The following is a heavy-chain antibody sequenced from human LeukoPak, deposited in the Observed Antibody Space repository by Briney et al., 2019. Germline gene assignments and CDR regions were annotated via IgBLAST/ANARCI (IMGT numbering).Heavy chain of an antibody. CDR2: IYTSGST. V-gene: IGHV4-61*02. CDR1: GGSISSGSYY. Sequence: SQTLSLTCTVSGGSISSGSYYWSWIRQPAGKGLEWIGRIYTSGSTNYNPSLESRVTISVDTSKNQFSLKLSSVTAADTAVYYCAVIQYDQVGWFDPWGQGTLVTVSS. D-gene: IGHD4-11*01. J-gene: IGHJ5*02. CDR3: AVIQYDQVGWFDP.